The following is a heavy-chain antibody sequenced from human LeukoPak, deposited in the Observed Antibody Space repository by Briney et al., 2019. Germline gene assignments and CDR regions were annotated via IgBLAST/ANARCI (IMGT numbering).Heavy chain of an antibody. J-gene: IGHJ2*01. CDR1: GASISSYY. V-gene: IGHV4-4*09. CDR2: LYPSGST. CDR3: ARLAIRSTWYFDR. Sequence: PSETLSLSCTVSGASISSYYWNWIRQSPGKGLEWIGCLYPSGSTNCDPSLKSRVSISVDTSKNQFSLILNSVAAADTAVYYCARLAIRSTWYFDRWGRGTLVTVSS. D-gene: IGHD3-10*01.